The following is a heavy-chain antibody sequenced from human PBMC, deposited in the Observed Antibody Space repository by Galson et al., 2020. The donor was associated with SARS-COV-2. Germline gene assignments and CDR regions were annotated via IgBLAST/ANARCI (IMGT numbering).Heavy chain of an antibody. Sequence: LRLSCAASGFPFSTYSMNWVRLAPGKGLEWVSSISTSSSYTYYVDSVKGRFSISRDNPRNSLYLQMNSLRAEDTAVYYCARDEGIRGYNYGRLYYGMDVWGQGTTVTVSS. V-gene: IGHV3-21*01. CDR1: GFPFSTYS. CDR3: ARDEGIRGYNYGRLYYGMDV. CDR2: ISTSSSYT. J-gene: IGHJ6*02. D-gene: IGHD5-18*01.